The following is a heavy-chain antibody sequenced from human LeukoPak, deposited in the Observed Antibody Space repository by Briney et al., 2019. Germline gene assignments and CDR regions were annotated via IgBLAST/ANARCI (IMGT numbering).Heavy chain of an antibody. J-gene: IGHJ4*02. Sequence: PSETLSLTCTVSGGSISSSSYYWGWIRQPPGKGLEWIGYIYYSGSTNYNPSLKSRVTISVDTSKNQFSLKLSSVTAADTAVYYCAGYDFWSGYYWDYWGQGTLVTVSS. CDR2: IYYSGST. CDR3: AGYDFWSGYYWDY. CDR1: GGSISSSSYY. V-gene: IGHV4-61*05. D-gene: IGHD3-3*01.